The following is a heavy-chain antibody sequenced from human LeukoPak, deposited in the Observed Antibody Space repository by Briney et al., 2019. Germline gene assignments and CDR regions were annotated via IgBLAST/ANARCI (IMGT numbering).Heavy chain of an antibody. D-gene: IGHD6-13*01. V-gene: IGHV3-30-3*01. CDR2: ISYDGSNK. J-gene: IGHJ1*01. CDR1: GFTFSSYA. Sequence: GGSLRLSCAASGFTFSSYAMHRVRQAPGKGLEWVAVISYDGSNKYYADSVKGRFTISRDNSKNTLYLQMNSLRAENTAVYYCARASIAAAVFEYFQHWGQGTLVTASS. CDR3: ARASIAAAVFEYFQH.